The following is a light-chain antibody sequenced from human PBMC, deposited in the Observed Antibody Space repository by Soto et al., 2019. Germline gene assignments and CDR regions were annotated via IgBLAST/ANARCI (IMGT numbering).Light chain of an antibody. V-gene: IGKV3-11*01. CDR3: QQRLMT. Sequence: IVLTQSPATLSLSLGERATLSCRASQSVSSYLAWYQQKSGQAPRLLMYDASSRVAGIPARFRGSGSGTDFTLTISSLEPEDFAVYYCQQRLMTFGQGTKVDIK. CDR2: DAS. CDR1: QSVSSY. J-gene: IGKJ1*01.